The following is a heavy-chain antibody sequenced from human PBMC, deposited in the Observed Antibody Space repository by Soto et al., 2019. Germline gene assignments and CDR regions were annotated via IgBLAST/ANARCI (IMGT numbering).Heavy chain of an antibody. D-gene: IGHD6-13*01. V-gene: IGHV3-73*01. Sequence: EVKVVESGGDLVQPGGSLKLSCAASGFPFSGSEIHWVRQASGKGLEWVGHIRTKTNNYATAYAASVKGRSSISRDDLNSMAYLEMNSLRTEDTAVYYCIRAAAGLDPWGQGTLVTVSS. J-gene: IGHJ5*02. CDR3: IRAAAGLDP. CDR1: GFPFSGSE. CDR2: IRTKTNNYAT.